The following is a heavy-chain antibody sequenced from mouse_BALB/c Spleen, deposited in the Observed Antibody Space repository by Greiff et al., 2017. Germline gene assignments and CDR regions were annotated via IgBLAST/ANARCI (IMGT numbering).Heavy chain of an antibody. D-gene: IGHD2-14*01. J-gene: IGHJ3*01. CDR3: ASYYRYDWFAY. Sequence: VKLQESGPGLVAPSQSLSITCTVSGFSLTSYGVHWVRQPPGKGLEWLGVIWAGGSTNYNSALMSRLSISKDNSKSQVFLKMNSLQTDDTAMYYCASYYRYDWFAYWGQGTLVTVSA. CDR2: IWAGGST. V-gene: IGHV2-9*02. CDR1: GFSLTSYG.